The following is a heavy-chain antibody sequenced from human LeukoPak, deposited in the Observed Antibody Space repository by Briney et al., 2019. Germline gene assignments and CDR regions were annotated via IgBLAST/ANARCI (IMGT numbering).Heavy chain of an antibody. V-gene: IGHV3-21*01. Sequence: GGSLRLSCAASGFTFGSYSMNWVRQAPGKGLEWVSSISSSSSYIYYADSVKGRFTISRDNAKNSLYLQMNSLRAEDTAVYYCARGRSSIAAAGPFDPWGQGTLVTVSS. D-gene: IGHD6-13*01. CDR1: GFTFGSYS. CDR3: ARGRSSIAAAGPFDP. J-gene: IGHJ5*02. CDR2: ISSSSSYI.